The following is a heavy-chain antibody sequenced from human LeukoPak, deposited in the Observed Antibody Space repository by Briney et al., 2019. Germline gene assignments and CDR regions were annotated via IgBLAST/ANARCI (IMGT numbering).Heavy chain of an antibody. Sequence: GGSLRLSCAASGFTFSSYWMNWVRQAPGKGLEWVANIKQDGTEKLYVDSVKGRFTISRDNAKNSLYLQMNSLRAEDTAVYYCARIIAAAGSFAFDIWGQGTMVTVSS. CDR2: IKQDGTEK. CDR1: GFTFSSYW. J-gene: IGHJ3*02. D-gene: IGHD6-13*01. CDR3: ARIIAAAGSFAFDI. V-gene: IGHV3-7*01.